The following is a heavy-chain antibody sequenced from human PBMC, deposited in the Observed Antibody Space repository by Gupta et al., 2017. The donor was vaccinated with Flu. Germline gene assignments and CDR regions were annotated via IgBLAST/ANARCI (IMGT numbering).Heavy chain of an antibody. Sequence: QVQLVQSGAEVGKPGDSVKLSCKASGYAGTCFYMNWVRQAPGQGFEWMGMINPSGSSTGYADKFQGRVTVTRDTPTSTVYMDLNRRSSGDTAGYFWARGGGGPLDYWGQGTLVTVSA. D-gene: IGHD3-16*01. CDR2: INPSGSST. CDR1: GYAGTCFY. V-gene: IGHV1-46*03. J-gene: IGHJ4*02. CDR3: ARGGGGPLDY.